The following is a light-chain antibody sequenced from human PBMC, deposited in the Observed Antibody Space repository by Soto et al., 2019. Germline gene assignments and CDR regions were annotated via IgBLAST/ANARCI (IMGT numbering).Light chain of an antibody. V-gene: IGKV1-12*01. CDR3: QQYIDWPPGT. Sequence: DIQMTQSPSFVSASVGDRVTITCRASQDISKWLAWYQQKPGRDPKILIFAASTLQRGVPSRFSGSGSGTDFTRTSSSLQPEDFGVYYWQQYIDWPPGTFGQGTAVEIK. CDR2: AAS. CDR1: QDISKW. J-gene: IGKJ1*01.